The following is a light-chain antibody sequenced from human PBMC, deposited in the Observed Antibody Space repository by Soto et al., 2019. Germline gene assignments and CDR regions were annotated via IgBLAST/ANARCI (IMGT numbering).Light chain of an antibody. CDR1: SSDVGGFQY. CDR3: SSYTTTSTPYV. CDR2: EVT. Sequence: QSALSQPASVSGSPGQSITISCTGTSSDVGGFQYVSWYQQHPGKAPKLVIYEVTNRPSGISNRFSGSKSGSTASLTISGLQAEDEADYYCSSYTTTSTPYVFGSGTKVTVL. V-gene: IGLV2-14*01. J-gene: IGLJ1*01.